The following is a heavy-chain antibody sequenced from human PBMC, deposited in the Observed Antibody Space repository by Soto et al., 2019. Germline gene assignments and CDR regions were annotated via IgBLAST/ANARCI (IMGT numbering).Heavy chain of an antibody. J-gene: IGHJ6*04. CDR1: GFTFSSYA. V-gene: IGHV3-23*01. D-gene: IGHD6-19*01. CDR2: ISGSGGST. CDR3: AKDSSPAVAGTDYYYGMDV. Sequence: PGGSLRLSCAASGFTFSSYAMSWVRQAPGKGLEWVSAISGSGGSTYYADSVKGRFTISRDNSKNTLYLQMNSLRAEDTAVYYCAKDSSPAVAGTDYYYGMDVWGKGTTVTVSS.